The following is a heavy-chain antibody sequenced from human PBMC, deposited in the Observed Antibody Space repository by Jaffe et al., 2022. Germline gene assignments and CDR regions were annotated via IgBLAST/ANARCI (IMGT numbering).Heavy chain of an antibody. J-gene: IGHJ6*03. CDR3: ARVVVVGGDYPHYYYYYYMDV. CDR2: IYYSGST. D-gene: IGHD4-17*01. V-gene: IGHV4-59*01. Sequence: QVQLQESGPGLVKPSETLSLTCTVSGGSISSYYWSWIRQPPGKGLEWIGYIYYSGSTNYNPSLKSRVTISVDTSKNQFSLKLSSVTAADTAVYYCARVVVVGGDYPHYYYYYYMDVWGKGTTVTVSS. CDR1: GGSISSYY.